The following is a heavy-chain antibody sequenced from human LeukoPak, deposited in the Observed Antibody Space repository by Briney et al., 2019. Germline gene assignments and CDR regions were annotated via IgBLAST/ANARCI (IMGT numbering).Heavy chain of an antibody. J-gene: IGHJ6*02. CDR2: IYYSGST. V-gene: IGHV4-30-4*01. Sequence: PSQTLSLTCTVSGGSISSGDYYWSWIRQPPGKGLGWIGYIYYSGSTYYNPSLKSRVTISVDTSKNQFSLKLSSVTAADTAVYYCAMSIAARRGFGVPKGYYYGMDVWGQGTTVTVSS. D-gene: IGHD6-6*01. CDR3: AMSIAARRGFGVPKGYYYGMDV. CDR1: GGSISSGDYY.